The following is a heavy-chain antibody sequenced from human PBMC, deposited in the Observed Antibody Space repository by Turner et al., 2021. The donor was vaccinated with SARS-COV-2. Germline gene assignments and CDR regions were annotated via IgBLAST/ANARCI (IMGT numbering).Heavy chain of an antibody. D-gene: IGHD5-12*01. J-gene: IGHJ5*02. CDR3: ARVDIVSTNYFDP. Sequence: QVHLQQWGAGLLKPSETLSLTCAFSGGSLSGYYWSLIRQPPGKGLEWIGAINHSGDTNYNPSLKSRVTISVDTSKNQISLKLNSVTAADTALYYCARVDIVSTNYFDPWGQGTLVTVSS. CDR2: INHSGDT. CDR1: GGSLSGYY. V-gene: IGHV4-34*02.